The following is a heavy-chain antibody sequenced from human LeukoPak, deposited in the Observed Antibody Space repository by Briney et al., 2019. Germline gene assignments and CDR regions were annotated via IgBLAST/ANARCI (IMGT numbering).Heavy chain of an antibody. Sequence: ASVTVSFKASGYTFTSYGISWVRQAPGQGLEWMGWISAYNGNTNYAQKLQGRVTMTTDTSTSTAYMELRSLRSDDTAVYYCARDHRGYCSSTSCYIPGYWGQGTLVTVSS. J-gene: IGHJ4*02. D-gene: IGHD2-2*01. CDR2: ISAYNGNT. CDR3: ARDHRGYCSSTSCYIPGY. CDR1: GYTFTSYG. V-gene: IGHV1-18*01.